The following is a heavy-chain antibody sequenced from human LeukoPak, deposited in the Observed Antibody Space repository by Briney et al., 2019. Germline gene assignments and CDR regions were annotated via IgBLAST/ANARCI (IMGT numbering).Heavy chain of an antibody. CDR3: ARDQLVTPYEYYFDY. Sequence: ASVKVSCKVSGYTFTDYYMHWVRQAPGQGLEWMGIINPSGGSTSYAQKFQGRVTMTRDTSTSTVYMELSSLRSEDTAVYYCARDQLVTPYEYYFDYWGQGTLVTVSS. CDR1: GYTFTDYY. D-gene: IGHD4-23*01. V-gene: IGHV1-46*01. J-gene: IGHJ4*02. CDR2: INPSGGST.